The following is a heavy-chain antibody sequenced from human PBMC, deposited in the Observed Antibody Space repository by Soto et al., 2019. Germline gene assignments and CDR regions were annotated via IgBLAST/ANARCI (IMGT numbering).Heavy chain of an antibody. V-gene: IGHV3-33*01. Sequence: GGSLRLSCAASGFTFSSYGMHWVRQAPGKGLEWVAVIWYDGSNKYYADSVKGRFTISRDNSKNTLYLQMNSLRAEDTAVYYCARDLRTRIAVAGTYSDYWGQGTLVTVSS. CDR2: IWYDGSNK. CDR1: GFTFSSYG. CDR3: ARDLRTRIAVAGTYSDY. J-gene: IGHJ4*02. D-gene: IGHD6-19*01.